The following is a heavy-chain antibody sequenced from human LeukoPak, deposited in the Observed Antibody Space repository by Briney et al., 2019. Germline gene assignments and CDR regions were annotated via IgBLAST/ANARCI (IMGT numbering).Heavy chain of an antibody. CDR3: ARYGLQYSPEPHYYKDV. CDR2: FNHSGST. V-gene: IGHV4-34*01. J-gene: IGHJ6*03. Sequence: SETLSLTCAVYGGSFSAYYWSWIRQPPGKGLEWLGEFNHSGSTNYNPSLKSRVTISVDTSKNQFSLKLSSVTAADTAVYYCARYGLQYSPEPHYYKDVWGKGTTVTVSS. D-gene: IGHD4-11*01. CDR1: GGSFSAYY.